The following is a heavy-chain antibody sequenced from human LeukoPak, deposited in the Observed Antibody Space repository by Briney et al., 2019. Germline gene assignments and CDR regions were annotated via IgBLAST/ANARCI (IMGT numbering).Heavy chain of an antibody. CDR3: ARVAAADYFDY. J-gene: IGHJ4*02. CDR2: INPYNGNT. D-gene: IGHD6-13*01. Sequence: ASVKVSCKASGYTFTSYGISWVRQAPGQGLEWMGWINPYNGNTNYARKLQGRVTMTTDTSTSTAYMELRSLRSDDTAVYYCARVAAADYFDYWGQGTLVTVSS. V-gene: IGHV1-18*01. CDR1: GYTFTSYG.